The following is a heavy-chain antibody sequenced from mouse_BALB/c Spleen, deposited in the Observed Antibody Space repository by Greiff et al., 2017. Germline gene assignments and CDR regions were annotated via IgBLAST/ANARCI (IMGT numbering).Heavy chain of an antibody. CDR1: GFTFSSFG. J-gene: IGHJ2*01. CDR2: ISSGSSTI. CDR3: ARSGYGYDYFDY. Sequence: DVQLQESGGGLVQPGGSRKLSCAASGFTFSSFGMHWVRQAPEKGLEWVAYISSGSSTIYYADTVKGRFTISRDNPKNTLFLQMTSLRSEDTAMYYCARSGYGYDYFDYWGQGTTLTVSS. V-gene: IGHV5-17*02. D-gene: IGHD1-2*01.